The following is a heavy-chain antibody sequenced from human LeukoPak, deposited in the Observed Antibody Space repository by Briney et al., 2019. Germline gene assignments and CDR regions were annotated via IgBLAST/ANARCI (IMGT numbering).Heavy chain of an antibody. J-gene: IGHJ6*02. Sequence: PSEALSVTCTDPGGSISGDNRCWIRQPPGRGLGWIGYMYYTGSTNYNPSFKSRVTMSRDTSNKQFSLRLSSVTVADTAMYYCARVSVVYGMDVWGRGTTVTVSS. V-gene: IGHV4-59*01. CDR3: ARVSVVYGMDV. CDR1: GGSISGDN. CDR2: MYYTGST.